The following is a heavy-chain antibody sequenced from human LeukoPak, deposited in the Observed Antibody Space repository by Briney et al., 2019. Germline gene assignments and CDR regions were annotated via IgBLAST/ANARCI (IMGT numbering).Heavy chain of an antibody. CDR3: AKVRIAAAAPFDY. V-gene: IGHV3-23*01. Sequence: PGGSLRLSCAVSGITVSNYGMSWVRQAPGKGLEWVSAISGSGGSTYYADSVKGRFTISRDNSKNTLYLQMNSLRAEDTAVYYCAKVRIAAAAPFDYWGQGTLVTVSS. J-gene: IGHJ4*02. D-gene: IGHD6-13*01. CDR2: ISGSGGST. CDR1: GITVSNYG.